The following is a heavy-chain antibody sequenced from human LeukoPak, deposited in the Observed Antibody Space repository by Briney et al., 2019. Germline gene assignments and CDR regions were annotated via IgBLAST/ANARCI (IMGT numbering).Heavy chain of an antibody. Sequence: SVKVSCKASGGTFSSYAISWVRQAPGQGLEWMGRIIPIFGTANYAQKFQGRVTITADKSTSTAYMELSSLRSEDTAVYYCAREYYYGSGSLDYWGQGTLVTVSS. CDR1: GGTFSSYA. J-gene: IGHJ4*02. CDR2: IIPIFGTA. CDR3: AREYYYGSGSLDY. D-gene: IGHD3-10*01. V-gene: IGHV1-69*06.